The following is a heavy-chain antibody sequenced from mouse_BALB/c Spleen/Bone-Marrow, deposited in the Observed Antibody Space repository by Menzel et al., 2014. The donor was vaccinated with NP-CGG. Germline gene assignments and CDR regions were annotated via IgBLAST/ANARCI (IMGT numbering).Heavy chain of an antibody. Sequence: EVKVVESGGGLVQPGGSLKLSCAASGFDFSRYWMSWVRPAPGKGLEWIGEINPDSNTINYTPSPKDKFIISRDNAKNXLFLQMSKVRSEDTALYYCARLGYYGSFAYWGQGTLVTVSA. CDR3: ARLGYYGSFAY. J-gene: IGHJ3*01. CDR1: GFDFSRYW. V-gene: IGHV4-1*02. D-gene: IGHD1-2*01. CDR2: INPDSNTI.